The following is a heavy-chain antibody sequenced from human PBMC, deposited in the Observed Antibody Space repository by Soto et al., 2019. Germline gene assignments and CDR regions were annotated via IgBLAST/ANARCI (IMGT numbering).Heavy chain of an antibody. CDR2: VNPAGGST. CDR3: ARAHTLGFSTSAEGAY. CDR1: GYTFTTYY. V-gene: IGHV1-46*01. D-gene: IGHD6-6*01. Sequence: QVQLVQSGAEVKKPGASVKISCKSSGYTFTTYYLHWVRQAPGQGLEWLGIVNPAGGSTTYAQKLHGRVTMPRDKSKSTVYMELSRLRSEDTARYYCARAHTLGFSTSAEGAYWGQGTRVTVST. J-gene: IGHJ4*02.